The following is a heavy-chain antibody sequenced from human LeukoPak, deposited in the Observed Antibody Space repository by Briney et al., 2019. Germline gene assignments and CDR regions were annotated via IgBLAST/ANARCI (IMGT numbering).Heavy chain of an antibody. Sequence: GASMKVSCKASGGTFSSYAISWVRQAPGQGLEWMGRIIPLLNIANSAQKFQGRVTLTADKSTSTAYIDLSSLRSEDTAVYYCARETSGFDIWGPGTMVTVSS. CDR2: IIPLLNIA. J-gene: IGHJ3*02. CDR3: ARETSGFDI. CDR1: GGTFSSYA. V-gene: IGHV1-69*04.